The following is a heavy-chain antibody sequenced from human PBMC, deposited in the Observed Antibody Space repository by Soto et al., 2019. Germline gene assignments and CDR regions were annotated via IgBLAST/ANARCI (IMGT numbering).Heavy chain of an antibody. CDR1: GGSISRTNR. CDR3: AKSITFDWLFFDY. J-gene: IGHJ4*02. Sequence: PSETLSLTCAVSGGSISRTNRWSWVRQPPGKGLEWIGEIYHSGTTNYYPSLKSRVTMSVDKSKNQFSLKLSSVTAADTAVYYCAKSITFDWLFFDYWGRGTLVTVSS. D-gene: IGHD3-9*01. CDR2: IYHSGTT. V-gene: IGHV4-4*02.